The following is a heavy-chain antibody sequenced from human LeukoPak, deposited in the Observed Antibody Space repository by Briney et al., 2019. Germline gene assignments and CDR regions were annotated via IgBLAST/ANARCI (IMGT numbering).Heavy chain of an antibody. CDR1: GFNFIDYS. Sequence: GGSLRLSRAASGFNFIDYSMNWVRQAPGKGLEWISYIGISSGNTKYADSVKGRFTISRDKARNSLYLQMNSLRVEDTAVYYCARDHRYAFDNWGHGTLVTVSS. CDR2: IGISSGNT. D-gene: IGHD5-12*01. CDR3: ARDHRYAFDN. V-gene: IGHV3-48*01. J-gene: IGHJ4*01.